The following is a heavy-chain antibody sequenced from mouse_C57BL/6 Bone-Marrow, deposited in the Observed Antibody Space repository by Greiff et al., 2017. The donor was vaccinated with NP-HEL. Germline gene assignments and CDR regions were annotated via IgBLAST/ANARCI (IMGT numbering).Heavy chain of an antibody. J-gene: IGHJ2*01. Sequence: QVQLQQPGTELVKPGASVKLSCKASGYTFTSYWMHWVKQRPGQGLEWIGKINPSNGGTNYNEKVKSKATLTVDKSSSKAYMQLSSLTSEDSAVYYCARGQLNDYWGQGTTLTVSS. CDR3: ARGQLNDY. CDR2: INPSNGGT. D-gene: IGHD3-3*01. CDR1: GYTFTSYW. V-gene: IGHV1-53*01.